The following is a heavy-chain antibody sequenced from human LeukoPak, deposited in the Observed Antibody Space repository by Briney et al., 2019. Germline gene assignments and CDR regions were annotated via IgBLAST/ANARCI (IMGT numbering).Heavy chain of an antibody. J-gene: IGHJ4*02. CDR3: ARRLSAASYYFDY. V-gene: IGHV4-31*03. D-gene: IGHD6-13*01. CDR2: IYNSGST. Sequence: PSQTLSLTCSVSGGSISSGGYYWSWIRQHPGKGLEWIGYIYNSGSTFYNPSLKSRVTISVDTSKNQFSLKLTSVTAADTAVYYCARRLSAASYYFDYWGQGTLVTVSS. CDR1: GGSISSGGYY.